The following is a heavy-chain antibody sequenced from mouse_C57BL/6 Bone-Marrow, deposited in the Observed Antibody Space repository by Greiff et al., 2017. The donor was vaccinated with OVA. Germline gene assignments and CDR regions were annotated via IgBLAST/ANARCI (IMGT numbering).Heavy chain of an antibody. CDR3: AREDYYGSWAY. CDR1: GYAFSSYW. Sequence: QVQLKESGAELVKPGASVKISCKASGYAFSSYWMNWVKQRPGKGLEWIGQIYPGDGDTNYNGKFKGKATLTEDKSSSTAYMQLSSLTSEDSAVYFCAREDYYGSWAYWGQGTLVTVSA. J-gene: IGHJ3*01. CDR2: IYPGDGDT. V-gene: IGHV1-80*01. D-gene: IGHD1-1*01.